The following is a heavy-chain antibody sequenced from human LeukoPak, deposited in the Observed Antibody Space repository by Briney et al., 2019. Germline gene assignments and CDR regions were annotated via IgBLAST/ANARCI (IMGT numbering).Heavy chain of an antibody. V-gene: IGHV4-59*12. CDR3: ARVSLVRGAPDYYFDY. Sequence: SETLSLTCTVSGGSISSYYWSWIRQPPGKGLEWIGYIYYSGSTNYNPSLKSRVTMSVDTSKNQFSLKLSSVTAADTAVYYCARVSLVRGAPDYYFDYWGQGTLVTVSS. D-gene: IGHD3-10*01. CDR2: IYYSGST. J-gene: IGHJ4*02. CDR1: GGSISSYY.